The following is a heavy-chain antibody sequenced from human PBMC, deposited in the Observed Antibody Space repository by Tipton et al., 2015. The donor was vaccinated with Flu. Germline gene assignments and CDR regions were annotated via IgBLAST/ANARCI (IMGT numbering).Heavy chain of an antibody. D-gene: IGHD7-27*01. J-gene: IGHJ4*02. CDR3: ARVGDWENWGSLFGFDY. Sequence: GLVKPSETLSLTCAVYGGSFSGYYWSWNRQPPGKGLEWIGEINHSGSTNYNPSLKSRVTISVDTSKNQFSLKLSSVTAADTAVYYCARVGDWENWGSLFGFDYWGQGTLVTVSS. V-gene: IGHV4-34*01. CDR2: INHSGST. CDR1: GGSFSGYY.